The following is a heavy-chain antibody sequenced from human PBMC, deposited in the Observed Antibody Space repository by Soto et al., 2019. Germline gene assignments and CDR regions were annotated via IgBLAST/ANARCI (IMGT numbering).Heavy chain of an antibody. CDR3: ASHPIELLRGVVSKPKWLGP. CDR2: IYYSGST. V-gene: IGHV4-39*01. Sequence: PSETLSLTCTVSGGSITNTNFYWAWVRQPPGKGLEWIGGIYYSGSTYYDPALRSRTTLSVDTSKTQFSLRLTSVTAADTAVYYCASHPIELLRGVVSKPKWLGPWGQGVLVSVSS. CDR1: GGSITNTNFY. J-gene: IGHJ5*02. D-gene: IGHD3-10*01.